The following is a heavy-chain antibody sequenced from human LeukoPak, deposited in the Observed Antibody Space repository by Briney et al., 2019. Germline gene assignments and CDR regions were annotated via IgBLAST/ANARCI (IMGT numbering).Heavy chain of an antibody. V-gene: IGHV1-2*02. CDR3: ATDRAYVGTMVDAFDL. J-gene: IGHJ3*01. CDR1: GYTFTTYD. Sequence: ASVKLSCKTAGYTFTTYDMHWVRQAPGPGLELMGWINPNNGGRKYAQKFQDRVTMTRDTSSRTGYMELSRLRPDDTAVYYCATDRAYVGTMVDAFDLWGQGTMVTVSS. CDR2: INPNNGGR. D-gene: IGHD5-12*01.